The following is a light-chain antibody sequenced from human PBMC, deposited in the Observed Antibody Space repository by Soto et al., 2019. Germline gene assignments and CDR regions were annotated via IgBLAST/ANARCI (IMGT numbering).Light chain of an antibody. CDR3: QSWGTGIQV. V-gene: IGLV4-69*01. J-gene: IGLJ3*02. CDR2: INSDGSH. Sequence: QPVLTQSPSASASQGASVKLTCTLSSGHSTYAIAWHQQQSEKGPRFLMKINSDGSHSKGDGIFDRFSGSSSGAERHLTISSLQSEDEADYYCQSWGTGIQVFGGGTKLTVL. CDR1: SGHSTYA.